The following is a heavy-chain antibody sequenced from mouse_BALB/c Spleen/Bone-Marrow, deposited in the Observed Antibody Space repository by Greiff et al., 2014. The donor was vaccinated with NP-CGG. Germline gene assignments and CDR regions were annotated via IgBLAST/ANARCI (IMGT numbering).Heavy chain of an antibody. V-gene: IGHV5-12-1*01. Sequence: EVQLVESGGGLVKPGGSLKLSCAASGFAFSSYDMSWVRQTPEKRLEWVAYISSGGGSTYYADTVKGRFTISRDNAKNTLYLQMSSPKSEDTAMYYCARQILRGFGYWGQGTPVTVSA. J-gene: IGHJ3*02. CDR3: ARQILRGFGY. CDR1: GFAFSSYD. CDR2: ISSGGGST. D-gene: IGHD1-1*01.